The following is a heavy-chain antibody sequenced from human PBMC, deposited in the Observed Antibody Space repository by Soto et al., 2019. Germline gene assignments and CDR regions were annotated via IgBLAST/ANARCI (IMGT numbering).Heavy chain of an antibody. Sequence: GGSLRLSCAASGFTFSSYAMSWVRQAPGKGLEWVSAISGSGGSTYYADSVKGRFTFSRDNSKNTLYLQMNSLRAEDTAVYYCAKSRAGATIKYYFDYWGQGTLVTVSS. V-gene: IGHV3-23*01. D-gene: IGHD1-26*01. CDR3: AKSRAGATIKYYFDY. CDR1: GFTFSSYA. J-gene: IGHJ4*02. CDR2: ISGSGGST.